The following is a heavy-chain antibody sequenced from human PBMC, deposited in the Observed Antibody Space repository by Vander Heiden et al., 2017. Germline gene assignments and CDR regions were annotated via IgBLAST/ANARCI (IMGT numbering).Heavy chain of an antibody. CDR2: IIPILGIA. V-gene: IGHV1-69*10. Sequence: QVQLVQSGAEVKKHGSSVKVSCKASGGTFSSYAISWVRQAPGQGLEWMGGIIPILGIANYAQKFQGRVTITADKSTSTAYMELSSLRSEDTAVYYCARGVGIAAAGTEGWFDPWGQGTLVTVSS. D-gene: IGHD6-13*01. J-gene: IGHJ5*02. CDR3: ARGVGIAAAGTEGWFDP. CDR1: GGTFSSYA.